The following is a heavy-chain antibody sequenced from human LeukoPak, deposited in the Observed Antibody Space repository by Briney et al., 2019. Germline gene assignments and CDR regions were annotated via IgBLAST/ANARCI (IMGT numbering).Heavy chain of an antibody. V-gene: IGHV3-7*01. J-gene: IGHJ4*02. D-gene: IGHD4-17*01. CDR1: GFTFSSDW. Sequence: GGPLRLSCAASGFTFSSDWMSWVRQAPGKGLEWVANTNEDGNQKHYVDSVKGRFTISRDNAKNSLYLQMNSLRAEDTAVYYCARESDYGDYVAYWGQGTLVAVSS. CDR2: TNEDGNQK. CDR3: ARESDYGDYVAY.